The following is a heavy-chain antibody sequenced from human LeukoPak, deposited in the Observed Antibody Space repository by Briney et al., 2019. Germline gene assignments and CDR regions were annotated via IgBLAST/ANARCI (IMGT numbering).Heavy chain of an antibody. J-gene: IGHJ4*02. Sequence: GRSLRLSCAASGFTFSSYGMHWVRQAPGKGLEWVAVIWYDGSNKYYADSVKGRFTISRDNSKNTLYLQMNSLRGEDTAVYYCAKDTRSGEFFDYWGQGTLVTVSS. D-gene: IGHD2-15*01. CDR1: GFTFSSYG. CDR3: AKDTRSGEFFDY. V-gene: IGHV3-33*06. CDR2: IWYDGSNK.